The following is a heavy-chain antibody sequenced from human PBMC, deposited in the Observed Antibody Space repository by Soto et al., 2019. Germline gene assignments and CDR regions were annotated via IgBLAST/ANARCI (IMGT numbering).Heavy chain of an antibody. J-gene: IGHJ6*03. CDR1: GGSISSYY. Sequence: QVQLQESGPGLVKPSETLSLTCTVSGGSISSYYWSWIRQPPGKGLEWIGYIYYSGSTNYNPSLKSRVTISVDTSKNQFSLKLSSVTAADTAVYYCAREGPPPSYYDFWSGSSYYYYMDVWGKGTTVTVSS. CDR3: AREGPPPSYYDFWSGSSYYYYMDV. CDR2: IYYSGST. D-gene: IGHD3-3*01. V-gene: IGHV4-59*01.